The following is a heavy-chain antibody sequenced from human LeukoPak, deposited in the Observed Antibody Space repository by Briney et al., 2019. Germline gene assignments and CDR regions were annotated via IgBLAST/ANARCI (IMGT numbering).Heavy chain of an antibody. Sequence: GGPLRLSCSVSGFTFSRYAMHWVRQAPGKGLEYVSGINDNGGRTHYGDSVKGRFSISRDNSKNTLHLQMSTLRAEDTALYYCVKDVGGSYAFDYWGQGILVTVAS. CDR2: INDNGGRT. CDR3: VKDVGGSYAFDY. D-gene: IGHD1-26*01. J-gene: IGHJ4*02. CDR1: GFTFSRYA. V-gene: IGHV3-64D*09.